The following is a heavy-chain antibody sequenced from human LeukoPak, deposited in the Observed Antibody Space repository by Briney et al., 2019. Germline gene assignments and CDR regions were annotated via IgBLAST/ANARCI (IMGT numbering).Heavy chain of an antibody. J-gene: IGHJ4*02. CDR3: ARVSLSTVVTPDGDY. V-gene: IGHV3-48*03. CDR2: ISSSGSTI. CDR1: GFTFSSYE. Sequence: PGGSLRLSCAASGFTFSSYEMNWVRQAPGKGLEWVSYISSSGSTIYYADSVKGRFTISRDNAKNSLYLQMNSLRAEDTAVYYCARVSLSTVVTPDGDYWGQGTLGTVSS. D-gene: IGHD4-23*01.